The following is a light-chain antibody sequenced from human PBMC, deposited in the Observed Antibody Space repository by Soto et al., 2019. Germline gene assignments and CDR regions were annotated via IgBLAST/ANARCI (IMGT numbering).Light chain of an antibody. CDR2: GAS. CDR3: QQYGGSPLVT. V-gene: IGKV3-20*01. CDR1: QSVSSSS. Sequence: EIVLTQSPGILSLSPGERATLSCRASQSVSSSSLAWYQQKPGQAPRLLVYGASSRATGIPDRFSGSGSGTDFTLTISRLVPEDFAVYYCQQYGGSPLVTFGQGTKLEIK. J-gene: IGKJ2*01.